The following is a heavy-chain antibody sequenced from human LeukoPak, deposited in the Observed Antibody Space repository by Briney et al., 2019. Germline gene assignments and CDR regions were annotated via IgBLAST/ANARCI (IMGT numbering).Heavy chain of an antibody. CDR1: GFKFDDYA. Sequence: PGGSLRLSCAASGFKFDDYAMHWVRQAPGKGLVWVSRINSDGINTSYADSVKGRFTISRDNAKNTLNLQMNSLRAEDTAVYYCARDLGQYYDTSDNWFDPWGQGTLVTVSS. CDR3: ARDLGQYYDTSDNWFDP. V-gene: IGHV3-74*01. D-gene: IGHD3-22*01. J-gene: IGHJ5*02. CDR2: INSDGINT.